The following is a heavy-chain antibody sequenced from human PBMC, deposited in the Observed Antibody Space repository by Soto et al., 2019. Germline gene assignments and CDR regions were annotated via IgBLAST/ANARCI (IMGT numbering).Heavy chain of an antibody. CDR1: GFTFSSYS. V-gene: IGHV3-48*01. CDR2: ISSGSSSI. J-gene: IGHJ6*03. CDR3: ARDPNVDTAFYYYMDV. Sequence: PGGSLRLSCAASGFTFSSYSMNWVRQAPGKGLEWVSYISSGSSSIYYADSVKGRFTISRDNAKNSLYLQMNSVRAEDTAVYYCARDPNVDTAFYYYMDVWGKGTTVTVSS. D-gene: IGHD5-18*01.